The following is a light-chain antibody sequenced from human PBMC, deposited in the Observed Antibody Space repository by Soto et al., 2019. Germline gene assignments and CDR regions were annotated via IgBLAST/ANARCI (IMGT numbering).Light chain of an antibody. CDR1: QSVSSSY. V-gene: IGKV3-20*01. CDR3: QQYASFLRT. CDR2: GAS. Sequence: IVLTQSPGTLSMSAGERATLSCRASQSVSSSYLAWYHQKPGQAPRLLIYGASRRATGIPDRFSGRGSGTDFTLTISRLEPEDFAVYYCQQYASFLRTFGQGTKVAIK. J-gene: IGKJ1*01.